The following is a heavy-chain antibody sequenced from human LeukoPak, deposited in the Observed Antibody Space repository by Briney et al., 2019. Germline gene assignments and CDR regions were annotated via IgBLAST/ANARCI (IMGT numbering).Heavy chain of an antibody. J-gene: IGHJ4*02. CDR2: IYYSGST. V-gene: IGHV4-39*01. CDR1: GGSISSSSYY. Sequence: SETLSLTCTVSGGSISSSSYYWGWIRQPPGKGLEWIGSIYYSGSTYYNPSFKSRVTISVDTSKNQFSLKLSSVTAADTAVYYCARHGPYYFGYWGQGTLVTVSS. CDR3: ARHGPYYFGY.